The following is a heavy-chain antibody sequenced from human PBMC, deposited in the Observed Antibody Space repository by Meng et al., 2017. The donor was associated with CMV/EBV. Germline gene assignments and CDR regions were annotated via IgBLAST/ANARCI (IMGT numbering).Heavy chain of an antibody. D-gene: IGHD6-6*01. V-gene: IGHV4-39*01. J-gene: IGHJ5*02. CDR1: GGSISSSSYY. CDR2: IYYSGST. Sequence: SETLSLTCTVSGGSISSSSYYWGWVRQPPGKGLEWIGSIYYSGSTYYNPSLKSRVTISVDTSKNQFSLKLSSVTAADTAVYYCARPQGTLKYSSSSVWFDPWGQGTLVTVSS. CDR3: ARPQGTLKYSSSSVWFDP.